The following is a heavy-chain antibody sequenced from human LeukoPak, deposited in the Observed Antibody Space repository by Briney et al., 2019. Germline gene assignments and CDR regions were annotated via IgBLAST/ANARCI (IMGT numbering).Heavy chain of an antibody. D-gene: IGHD3-22*01. V-gene: IGHV1-69*13. CDR1: GGTFSSYA. CDR3: ARDVDDYYDSSGYCSFY. CDR2: IIPIFGTA. J-gene: IGHJ4*02. Sequence: SVKVSCKAPGGTFSSYAISWVRQAPGQGLEWMGGIIPIFGTANYAQKFQGRVTITADESTSTAYMELSSLRSEDTAVYYCARDVDDYYDSSGYCSFYWGQGTLVTVSS.